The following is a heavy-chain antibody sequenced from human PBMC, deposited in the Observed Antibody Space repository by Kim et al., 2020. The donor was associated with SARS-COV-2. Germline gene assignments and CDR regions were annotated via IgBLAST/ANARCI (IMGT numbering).Heavy chain of an antibody. V-gene: IGHV6-1*01. Sequence: VSVKSRITINPDTSKNQFSLQLNSVTPEDTAVYYCARVFGPEQWLDPFDYWGQGTLVTVSS. CDR3: ARVFGPEQWLDPFDY. J-gene: IGHJ4*02. D-gene: IGHD6-19*01.